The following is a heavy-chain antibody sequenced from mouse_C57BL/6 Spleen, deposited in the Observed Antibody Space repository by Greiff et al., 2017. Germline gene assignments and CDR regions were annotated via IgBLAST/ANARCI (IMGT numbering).Heavy chain of an antibody. CDR1: GFNIKDDY. CDR3: TMSAGFAY. J-gene: IGHJ3*01. Sequence: VQLQQSGAELVRPGASVKLSCTASGFNIKDDYMHWVKQRPEQGLEWIGWIDPENGDTEYASKFQGKATRTADTSSNTAYLQLSSLTSEDTAVYYCTMSAGFAYWGQGTLVTVSA. V-gene: IGHV14-4*01. CDR2: IDPENGDT.